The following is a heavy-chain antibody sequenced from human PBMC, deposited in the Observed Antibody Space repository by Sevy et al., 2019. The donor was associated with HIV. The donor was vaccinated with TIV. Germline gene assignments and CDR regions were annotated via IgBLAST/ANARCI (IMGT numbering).Heavy chain of an antibody. CDR2: IKSKPDGGTT. V-gene: IGHV3-15*01. Sequence: GGSLRLSCAASGFTFSNAWMNWVRQAPGKGLEWVGRIKSKPDGGTTDYAAPVKGRFTISRDDSRGTVYLQMNSLKTDDTAVCYCATGGYCFDYWGQGTPVTVSS. CDR1: GFTFSNAW. D-gene: IGHD6-13*01. J-gene: IGHJ4*02. CDR3: ATGGYCFDY.